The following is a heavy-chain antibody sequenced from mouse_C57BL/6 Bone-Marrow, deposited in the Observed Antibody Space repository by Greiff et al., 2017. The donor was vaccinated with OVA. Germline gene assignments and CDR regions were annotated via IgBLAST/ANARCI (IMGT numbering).Heavy chain of an antibody. J-gene: IGHJ3*01. CDR1: GSTLKASY. CDR3: ARSGGPLAY. V-gene: IGHV14-2*01. CDR2: FDPRDGET. Sequence: EVQLQQSGEGLVKPGASVKLSCKASGSTLKASYMPWVKQRPKQGLEWMGRFDPRDGETKYAPNFQGKATITADTSANTAYLQLSSLTSEDAAVYYCARSGGPLAYWGQGTLVTVSA.